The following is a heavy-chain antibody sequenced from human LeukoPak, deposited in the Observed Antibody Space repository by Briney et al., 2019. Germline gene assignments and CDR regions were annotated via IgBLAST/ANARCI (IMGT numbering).Heavy chain of an antibody. V-gene: IGHV3-11*04. J-gene: IGHJ6*03. D-gene: IGHD6-6*01. CDR2: ISGSGTTI. CDR3: ASAGSSIAARIYYYYYMDV. Sequence: GGSLRLSCAASGFTFRDSYMSWIRQAPGKGLEWVSYISGSGTTIYYADSVKGRFTISGDNAKNSLYLQMNSLRAEDTAVYYCASAGSSIAARIYYYYYMDVWGKGTTVTVSS. CDR1: GFTFRDSY.